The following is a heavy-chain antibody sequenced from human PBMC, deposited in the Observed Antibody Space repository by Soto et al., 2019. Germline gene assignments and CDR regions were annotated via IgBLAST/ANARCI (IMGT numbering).Heavy chain of an antibody. CDR1: GGSISSSNW. V-gene: IGHV4-4*02. J-gene: IGHJ4*02. D-gene: IGHD3-22*01. CDR2: IYHSGST. CDR3: ARVGLDYYDSRDYFDY. Sequence: QVQLQESGPGLVKPSGTLSLTCAVSGGSISSSNWWSWVRQPPGKGLEWIGEIYHSGSTNYNPSLKSRLTISVDKSKNQFSLKLSSVTAADTAVYYCARVGLDYYDSRDYFDYWGQGTLVTVSS.